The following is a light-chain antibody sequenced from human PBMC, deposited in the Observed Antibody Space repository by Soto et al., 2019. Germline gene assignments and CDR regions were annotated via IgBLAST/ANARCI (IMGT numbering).Light chain of an antibody. CDR1: QSISSK. Sequence: DIQMTQSPSSLSASVGDRVTITCRASQSISSKLNWYHQKPGKAPKLLIYAASSLQSGVPSRFSGGGSGTDFTLTICSLQPEDFATYSCQQSYSTPLTFGGGTKVDVK. J-gene: IGKJ4*01. CDR3: QQSYSTPLT. CDR2: AAS. V-gene: IGKV1-39*01.